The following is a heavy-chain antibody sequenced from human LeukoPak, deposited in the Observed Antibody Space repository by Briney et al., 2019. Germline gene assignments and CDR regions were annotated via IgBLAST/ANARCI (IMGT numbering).Heavy chain of an antibody. Sequence: GASVKVSCKASGYTFTGYYMHWVRQAPGQGLEWMGWINPNSGGTNYAQKFQGRVTMTRDTSTSTAYMELRSLRSDDTAVYYCAREYYYDSSGYSAFDIWGQGTMVTVSS. D-gene: IGHD3-22*01. CDR2: INPNSGGT. CDR3: AREYYYDSSGYSAFDI. CDR1: GYTFTGYY. J-gene: IGHJ3*02. V-gene: IGHV1-2*02.